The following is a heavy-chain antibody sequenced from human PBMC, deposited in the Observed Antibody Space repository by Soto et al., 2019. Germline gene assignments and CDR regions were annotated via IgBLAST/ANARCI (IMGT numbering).Heavy chain of an antibody. Sequence: QVHLVQSGAEVKRPGASVKVSCKISGSSLSEVSLHWLRQAPGKGPEWMGGFHAEGGGIVYAQKFQGRVTMTEDASTGTGYMVLTGLTSEATAIYYCAAPRGLAARGPFDYWCLGTLIIVSS. D-gene: IGHD6-6*01. CDR3: AAPRGLAARGPFDY. V-gene: IGHV1-24*01. J-gene: IGHJ4*02. CDR2: FHAEGGGI. CDR1: GSSLSEVS.